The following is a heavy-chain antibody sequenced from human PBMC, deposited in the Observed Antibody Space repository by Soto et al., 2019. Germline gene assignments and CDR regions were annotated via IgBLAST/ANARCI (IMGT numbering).Heavy chain of an antibody. J-gene: IGHJ4*02. CDR2: ISSSSSYT. D-gene: IGHD1-7*01. CDR3: ATGHAGISGTLPN. V-gene: IGHV3-11*06. Sequence: GRSLRLPCAAGGFTFIDYYSSWISQAPGKGLEWVSYISSSSSYTNYADSVKGRFTISTDNAKNSLSLQMNSLRAEDPAVYYCATGHAGISGTLPNWAQGTLLTVSS. CDR1: GFTFIDYY.